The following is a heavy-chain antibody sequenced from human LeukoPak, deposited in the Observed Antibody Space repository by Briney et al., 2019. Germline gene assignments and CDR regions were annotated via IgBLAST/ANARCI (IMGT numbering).Heavy chain of an antibody. D-gene: IGHD3-3*01. J-gene: IGHJ4*02. V-gene: IGHV4-59*01. CDR3: ARVGSRFWSGYYDY. Sequence: SETLPLTCTVSGGSISSYYWSWIRQPPGKGLEWIGYIYYSGSTNYNPSLKSRVTISVDTSKNQFSLKLSSVTAADTAVYYCARVGSRFWSGYYDYWGQGTLVTVSS. CDR1: GGSISSYY. CDR2: IYYSGST.